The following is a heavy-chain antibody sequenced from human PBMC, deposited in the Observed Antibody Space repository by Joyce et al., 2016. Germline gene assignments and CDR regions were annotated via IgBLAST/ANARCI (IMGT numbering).Heavy chain of an antibody. J-gene: IGHJ5*02. CDR2: SKGGDGNK. CDR1: GYNFTRYA. CDR3: ARAPREVVGATNHGFDP. D-gene: IGHD3-22*01. V-gene: IGHV1-3*01. Sequence: QVQLVQSAAEVKKPGASVRISCEASGYNFTRYAIHWMSQAPGHTFEWRGWSKGGDGNKTYTQKFPGRVIITREASASTAYMELGSLTSEDTAPYYCARAPREVVGATNHGFDPWGQGTLVIVSS.